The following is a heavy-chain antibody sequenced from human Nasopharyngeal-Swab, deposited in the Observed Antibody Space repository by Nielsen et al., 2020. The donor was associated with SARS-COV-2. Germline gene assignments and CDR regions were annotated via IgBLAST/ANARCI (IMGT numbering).Heavy chain of an antibody. V-gene: IGHV3-49*02. CDR2: IRSKAYGGTT. J-gene: IGHJ4*02. CDR3: TRAELGAVAGVYYFDY. D-gene: IGHD6-19*01. Sequence: WIRQPPGKGLEWVGFIRSKAYGGTTEYAASVKGRFTISRDDSKSIAYLQMNSLKTEDTAVYYCTRAELGAVAGVYYFDYWGQGTLATVSS.